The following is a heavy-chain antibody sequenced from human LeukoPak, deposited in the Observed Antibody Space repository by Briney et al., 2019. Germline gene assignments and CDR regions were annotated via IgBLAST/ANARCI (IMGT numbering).Heavy chain of an antibody. D-gene: IGHD6-19*01. J-gene: IGHJ5*02. CDR1: GFTFSSYS. Sequence: GGSLRLSCAASGFTFSSYSMNWVRQAPGKGLEWVSYISSGSNTIYYADSVKGRFTISRDNAKNSVYLQMNSLRAEDTAVYYCARGGALAGPWTNWFDPWGQGTLVTVSS. V-gene: IGHV3-48*04. CDR2: ISSGSNTI. CDR3: ARGGALAGPWTNWFDP.